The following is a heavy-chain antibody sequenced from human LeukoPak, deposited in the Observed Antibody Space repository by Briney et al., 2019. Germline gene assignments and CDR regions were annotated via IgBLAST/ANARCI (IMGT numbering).Heavy chain of an antibody. CDR1: GFTFSSYS. CDR2: ISSSSSYI. V-gene: IGHV3-21*01. J-gene: IGHJ3*02. D-gene: IGHD2-21*01. Sequence: PGGSLRLSCAASGFTFSSYSMNWVRQAPGKGLEWVSSISSSSSYIYYADSVKGRSTISRDNAKNSLYLQMNSLRAEDTAVYYCARDGLWPRPSAFDIWGQGTMVTVSS. CDR3: ARDGLWPRPSAFDI.